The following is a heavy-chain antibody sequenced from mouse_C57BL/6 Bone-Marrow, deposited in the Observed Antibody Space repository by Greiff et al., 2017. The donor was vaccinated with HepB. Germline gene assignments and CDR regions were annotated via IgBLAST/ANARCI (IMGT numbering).Heavy chain of an antibody. D-gene: IGHD1-1*01. J-gene: IGHJ1*03. CDR1: GFTFSSYA. CDR2: ISDGGSYT. Sequence: EVQRVESGGGLVKPGGSLKLSCAASGFTFSSYAMSWVRQTPEKRLEWVATISDGGSYTYYPDNVKGRFTISRDNAKNNLYLQMSHLKSEDTAMYYCARETDYYGSPWYFDVWGTGTTVTVSS. V-gene: IGHV5-4*01. CDR3: ARETDYYGSPWYFDV.